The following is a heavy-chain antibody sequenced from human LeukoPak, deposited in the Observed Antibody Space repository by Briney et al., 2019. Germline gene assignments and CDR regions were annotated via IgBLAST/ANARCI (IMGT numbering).Heavy chain of an antibody. V-gene: IGHV3-53*01. J-gene: IGHJ4*02. CDR1: GFIVSSIY. D-gene: IGHD1-1*01. Sequence: GRSLRLSCAASGFIVSSIYMNCVRHAPGKGLEWVSVIYSDGTTYYADSVKGRFTISRDDSKNTLYLHIICLLAAAPAVYSCAKAPNWRFDHWGQGTLVTVSS. CDR2: IYSDGTT. CDR3: AKAPNWRFDH.